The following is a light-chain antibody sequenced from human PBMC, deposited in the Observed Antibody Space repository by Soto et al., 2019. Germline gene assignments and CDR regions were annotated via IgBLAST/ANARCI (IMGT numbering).Light chain of an antibody. V-gene: IGLV1-40*01. J-gene: IGLJ2*01. CDR3: QCYDSSLSGVV. CDR1: SSNIGAGYD. CDR2: GNS. Sequence: QSVLTQPPSVSGAPGQRVTISCTGSSSNIGAGYDVHWYQQLPGTAPKLLIYGNSNRPSGVPDRFSGSKSGTSASLAITVRQAEDEADYYCQCYDSSLSGVVFGVGTKLTV.